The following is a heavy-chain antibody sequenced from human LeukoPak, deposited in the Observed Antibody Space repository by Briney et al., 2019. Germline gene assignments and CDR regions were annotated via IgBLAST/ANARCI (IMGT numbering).Heavy chain of an antibody. D-gene: IGHD3-3*01. J-gene: IGHJ4*02. CDR2: IYPGDSDT. CDR1: GYTFSSYW. V-gene: IGHV5-51*01. Sequence: GESLKISCKGSGYTFSSYWIGWVRQMPGKGLEWMGIIYPGDSDTRYSPSLQGQVTISVDTSIATAYLQWSSLKASDTAIYYCARQNDFRLDYWGQGTLVTVSS. CDR3: ARQNDFRLDY.